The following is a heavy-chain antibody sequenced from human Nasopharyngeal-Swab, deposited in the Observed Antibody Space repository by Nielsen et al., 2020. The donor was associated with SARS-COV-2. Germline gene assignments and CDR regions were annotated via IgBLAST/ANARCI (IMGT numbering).Heavy chain of an antibody. V-gene: IGHV3-21*01. D-gene: IGHD1-14*01. CDR1: GFTFSSYS. Sequence: GESLKISCAASGFTFSSYSMNWVRQAPGKGLEWVSSISSSSSYIYYADSVKGRFTISRDNSKNTLYLQMNSLRAEDTAVYYCAREKNLFDIWGQGTMVTVSS. CDR3: AREKNLFDI. CDR2: ISSSSSYI. J-gene: IGHJ3*02.